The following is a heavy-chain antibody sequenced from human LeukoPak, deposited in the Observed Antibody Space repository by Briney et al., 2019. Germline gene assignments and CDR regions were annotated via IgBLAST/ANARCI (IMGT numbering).Heavy chain of an antibody. CDR1: GYTFTSYY. J-gene: IGHJ4*02. Sequence: ASVTVSCKASGYTFTSYYMHWVRQAPGQGLEWMGRINPNSGGTNYAQKFQGRVTMTRDTSISTAYMELSRLRSDDTAVYYCARRSIQPVPAAVFDYWGQGTLVTVSS. V-gene: IGHV1-2*06. CDR3: ARRSIQPVPAAVFDY. CDR2: INPNSGGT. D-gene: IGHD2-2*01.